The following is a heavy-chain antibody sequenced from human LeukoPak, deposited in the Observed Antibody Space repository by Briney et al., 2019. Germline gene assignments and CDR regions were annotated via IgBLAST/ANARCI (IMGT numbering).Heavy chain of an antibody. D-gene: IGHD5-18*01. J-gene: IGHJ4*02. CDR3: ASKYSYGPVDY. CDR1: GGSISSSSYY. CDR2: IHYSGST. V-gene: IGHV4-39*01. Sequence: SETLSLTCTVSGGSISSSSYYWGWIRQPPGKGLEWIGSIHYSGSTYYNPSLKSRVTISVDTSKNQFSLKLSSVTAADTAVYYCASKYSYGPVDYWGQGTLVTVSS.